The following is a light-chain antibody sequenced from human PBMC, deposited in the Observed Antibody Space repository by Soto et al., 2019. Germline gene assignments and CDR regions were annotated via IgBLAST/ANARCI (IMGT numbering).Light chain of an antibody. J-gene: IGKJ4*01. CDR1: QSRVYSDGNTY. V-gene: IGKV2D-30*01. CDR2: KVS. Sequence: VVMTESPLSMPVTLGQPASISCRSSQSRVYSDGNTYFHWFQQRPGQSPRRXXYKVSNWDSGVPDRFSVSGSGTDGPLKISRVEDEDVGVYYRMQGTHWPPTFGGGTKVDNK. CDR3: MQGTHWPPT.